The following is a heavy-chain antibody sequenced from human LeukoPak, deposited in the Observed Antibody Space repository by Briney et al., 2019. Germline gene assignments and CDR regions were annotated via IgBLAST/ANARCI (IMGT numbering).Heavy chain of an antibody. CDR3: AREPDA. J-gene: IGHJ5*02. CDR1: GYTFARYG. CDR2: ISVYNGNT. Sequence: ASVKVSCKASGYTFARYGLHWVRQAPGQGLEWMGWISVYNGNTNYAQKVQGRVTLTRDTSTSTGYMELRSLRFDDTAVYYCAREPDAWGQGTLVTVSS. V-gene: IGHV1-18*01.